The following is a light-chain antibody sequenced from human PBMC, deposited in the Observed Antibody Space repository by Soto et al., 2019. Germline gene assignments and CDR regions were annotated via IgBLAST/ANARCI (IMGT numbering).Light chain of an antibody. CDR3: QHYGRSRT. J-gene: IGKJ1*01. CDR2: GAS. V-gene: IGKV3-20*01. Sequence: EIVLTQSPGTLSLSPGERATLSCRASQSVSSSYLAWYQQKPGLAPRLLIYGASSRATGIPDRFSGSGSGTVFTLTIGRLEPEDFAVYYCQHYGRSRTFGQGTKVDIK. CDR1: QSVSSSY.